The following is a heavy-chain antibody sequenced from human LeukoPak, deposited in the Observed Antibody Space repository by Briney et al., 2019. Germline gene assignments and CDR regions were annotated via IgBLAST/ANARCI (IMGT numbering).Heavy chain of an antibody. V-gene: IGHV4-59*01. CDR1: GDSISSYY. D-gene: IGHD6-13*01. J-gene: IGHJ4*02. CDR2: IYYRGTT. CDR3: ARGVYIAAAQYGY. Sequence: SETLSLTCTVSGDSISSYYWSWIRQPPGKGLEWIGYIYYRGTTNYNPSLKSRVTISVDTSKNQFSLKLSSVTAADTAVYYCARGVYIAAAQYGYWGQGTLVTVSS.